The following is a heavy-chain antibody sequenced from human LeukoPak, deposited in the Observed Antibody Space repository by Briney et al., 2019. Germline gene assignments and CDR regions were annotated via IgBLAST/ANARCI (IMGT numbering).Heavy chain of an antibody. CDR1: GFTFSSYS. CDR2: ISSSSSYI. D-gene: IGHD2-2*01. V-gene: IGHV3-21*01. Sequence: GGSLRLSCAASGFTFSSYSMNWVRQAPGKGLEWVSSISSSSSYIYYADSVKGRFTISRDNAKNSLYLQMNSLRAEDTAVYYCARGPDCSSTSCYYYYYYGMDVWGQGTTATVSS. CDR3: ARGPDCSSTSCYYYYYYGMDV. J-gene: IGHJ6*02.